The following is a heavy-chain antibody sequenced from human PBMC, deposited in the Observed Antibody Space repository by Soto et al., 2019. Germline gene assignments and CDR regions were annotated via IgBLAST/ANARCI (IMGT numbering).Heavy chain of an antibody. V-gene: IGHV3-43*01. J-gene: IGHJ6*02. D-gene: IGHD2-15*01. CDR3: AKDQYCSGGSCYSLVSYYYGMDV. CDR2: ISWDGGST. CDR1: GFTFDDYT. Sequence: EVQLVESGGVVVQPGGSLRLSCAASGFTFDDYTMHWVRQAPGKGLEWVSLISWDGGSTYYADSVKGRFTISRDNSKNSLYLQMNSLRTEDTALYYCAKDQYCSGGSCYSLVSYYYGMDVWGQGTTVTVSS.